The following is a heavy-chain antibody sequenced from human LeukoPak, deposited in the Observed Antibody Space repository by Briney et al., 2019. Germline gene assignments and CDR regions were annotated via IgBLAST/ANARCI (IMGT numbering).Heavy chain of an antibody. J-gene: IGHJ4*02. CDR3: TTRNNNFNSHY. V-gene: IGHV3-15*01. D-gene: IGHD4-11*01. CDR2: IKSRTDGGTT. CDR1: GFTFSNAW. Sequence: PGGSLRLSCAASGFTFSNAWMNWVRQAPGKGLECVGRIKSRTDGGTTEYAAPVKGRFTISRDDSENTLYLQMNSQTTEDTAVYFCTTRNNNFNSHYWGQGTLVTVS.